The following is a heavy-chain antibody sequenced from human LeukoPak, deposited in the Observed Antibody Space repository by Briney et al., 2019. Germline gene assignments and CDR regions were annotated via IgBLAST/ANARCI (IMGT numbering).Heavy chain of an antibody. CDR3: ARGRSSSGYFDY. CDR2: INPNGGGT. J-gene: IGHJ4*02. D-gene: IGHD6-6*01. Sequence: ASVKVSCKASGYTFTGYYMHWVRQAPGQGLEWMGRINPNGGGTNYAQKFQGRVTMTRDTSISTAYMELSRLRSDDTAVYYCARGRSSSGYFDYWGQGTLVTVSS. CDR1: GYTFTGYY. V-gene: IGHV1-2*06.